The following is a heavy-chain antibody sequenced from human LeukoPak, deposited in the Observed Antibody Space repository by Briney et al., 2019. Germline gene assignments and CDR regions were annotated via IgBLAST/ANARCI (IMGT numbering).Heavy chain of an antibody. CDR2: FCYSGST. D-gene: IGHD2-2*01. J-gene: IGHJ5*02. CDR1: GGSFSGYY. CDR3: ARRGCSSSSCYSLSFDP. Sequence: SETLSLTCAVYGGSFSGYYWGWVRQPPGKGLEWIGSFCYSGSTYYNPSLQSRVTISVDTSKNQFSLKLSSVTAADTAVYYCARRGCSSSSCYSLSFDPWGQGTLVTVSS. V-gene: IGHV4-39*01.